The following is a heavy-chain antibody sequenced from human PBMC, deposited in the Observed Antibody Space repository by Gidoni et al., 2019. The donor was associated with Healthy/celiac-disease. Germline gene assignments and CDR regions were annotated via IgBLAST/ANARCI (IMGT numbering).Heavy chain of an antibody. D-gene: IGHD3-10*01. V-gene: IGHV4-30-2*01. CDR3: ARAGPDYFDY. CDR1: GGSISSGGYS. J-gene: IGHJ4*02. CDR2: IYHSGST. Sequence: QLQLQESGSGLVKPSQTLSLTCAVPGGSISSGGYSWSWIRQPPGKGLAWIGYIYHSGSTYYNPSLKSRVTISVDRSKSQFSLKLSSVTAADTAVYYCARAGPDYFDYWGQGTLVTVSS.